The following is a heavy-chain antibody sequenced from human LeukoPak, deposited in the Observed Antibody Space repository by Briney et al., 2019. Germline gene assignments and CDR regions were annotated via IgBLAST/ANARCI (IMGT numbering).Heavy chain of an antibody. CDR2: ISSNGGST. Sequence: PGGSLRLSCAASGFTFSSYAMHWVRQAPGKGLEYVSAISSNGGSTYYANSVKGRFTISRDNSKNTLYLQMGSLRAEDMAVYYCARESEMATIDYWGQGTLVTVSS. V-gene: IGHV3-64*01. CDR1: GFTFSSYA. CDR3: ARESEMATIDY. J-gene: IGHJ4*02. D-gene: IGHD5-24*01.